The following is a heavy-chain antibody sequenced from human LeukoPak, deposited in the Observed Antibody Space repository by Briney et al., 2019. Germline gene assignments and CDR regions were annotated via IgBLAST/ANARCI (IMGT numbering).Heavy chain of an antibody. CDR1: GFTFSSYG. D-gene: IGHD3-9*01. CDR3: ARDSHDILTGYFDY. J-gene: IGHJ4*02. Sequence: GGSLRLSCAASGFTFSSYGMHWVRQAPGKGLEWVAFIRYDGSNKYYADSVKGRFTISRDNSKNTLYLQMNSLRAEDTAVYYCARDSHDILTGYFDYWGQGTLVTVSS. V-gene: IGHV3-30*02. CDR2: IRYDGSNK.